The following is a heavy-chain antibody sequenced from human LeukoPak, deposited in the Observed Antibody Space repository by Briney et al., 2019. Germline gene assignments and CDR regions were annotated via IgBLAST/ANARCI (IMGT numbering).Heavy chain of an antibody. CDR2: INSDGSSI. J-gene: IGHJ4*02. V-gene: IGHV3-74*01. D-gene: IGHD6-19*01. CDR3: ASDFIAVAGTWDDY. Sequence: GGSLGLSCAASGFTFSSYWMHWVRQAPGKGLVWVSRINSDGSSINYADSVKGRITISRDNAQNTLYLQMNSLRAEDTAVYYCASDFIAVAGTWDDYWGQGTLVTVSS. CDR1: GFTFSSYW.